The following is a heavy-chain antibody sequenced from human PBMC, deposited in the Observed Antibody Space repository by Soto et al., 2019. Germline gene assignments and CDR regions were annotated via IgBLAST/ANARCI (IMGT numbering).Heavy chain of an antibody. D-gene: IGHD6-13*01. CDR1: GFTFSDYY. Sequence: PVGSLRLSCAASGFTFSDYYMSWIRQAPGKGLEWVSYISSSGSTIYYADSVKGRFTISRDNAKNSLYLQMNSLRAEDTAVYYCARDQFLAAAADVYYFDYWGQGTLVTVSS. CDR2: ISSSGSTI. V-gene: IGHV3-11*01. J-gene: IGHJ4*02. CDR3: ARDQFLAAAADVYYFDY.